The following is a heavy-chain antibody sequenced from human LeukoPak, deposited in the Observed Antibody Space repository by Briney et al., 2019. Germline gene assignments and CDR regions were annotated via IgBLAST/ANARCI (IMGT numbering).Heavy chain of an antibody. V-gene: IGHV1-2*06. CDR1: GYTFNDHH. CDR2: IQPKSGNI. D-gene: IGHD3-10*01. Sequence: ASVKVSCKASGYTFNDHHIHWVRQAPGQGLEWMGRIQPKSGNIDYAQKFQGRATMTRDTSITTGYLELTSLIFDDTAVYYCASHYGPGPVWGQGTLVTVS. J-gene: IGHJ4*02. CDR3: ASHYGPGPV.